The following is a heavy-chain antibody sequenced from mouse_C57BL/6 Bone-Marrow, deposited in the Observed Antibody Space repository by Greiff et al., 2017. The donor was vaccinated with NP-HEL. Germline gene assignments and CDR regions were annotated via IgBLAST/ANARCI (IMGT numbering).Heavy chain of an antibody. J-gene: IGHJ4*01. D-gene: IGHD2-1*01. CDR1: GYTFTSYW. Sequence: QVQLQQSGAELVKPGASVKLSCKASGYTFTSYWMHWVKQRPGRGLEWIGRIDPNRGGTKYNEKFKSKATLTVDKPSSTAYMQLSSLTPEDSAVYYCARGDYGNLYAMDYWGQGTSVTVSS. CDR3: ARGDYGNLYAMDY. CDR2: IDPNRGGT. V-gene: IGHV1-72*01.